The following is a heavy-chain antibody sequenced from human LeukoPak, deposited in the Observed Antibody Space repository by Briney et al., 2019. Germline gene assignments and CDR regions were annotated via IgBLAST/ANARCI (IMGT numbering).Heavy chain of an antibody. D-gene: IGHD3-22*01. CDR1: GGTFSSYA. CDR2: IIPIFGTA. J-gene: IGHJ5*02. Sequence: SVKVSCTASGGTFSSYAISWVRQAPGQGLEWMGGIIPIFGTANYAQKFQGRVTITADESTSTAYMELSSLRSEDTAVYYCARGASYYYDSSGSASSVGWFDPWGQGTLVTVSS. V-gene: IGHV1-69*01. CDR3: ARGASYYYDSSGSASSVGWFDP.